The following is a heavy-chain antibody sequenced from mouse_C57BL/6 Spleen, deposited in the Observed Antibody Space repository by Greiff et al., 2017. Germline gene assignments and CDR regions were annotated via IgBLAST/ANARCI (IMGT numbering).Heavy chain of an antibody. CDR2: IDPEAGGT. V-gene: IGHV1-15*01. CDR1: GYTFTDYE. J-gene: IGHJ4*01. CDR3: TRERGREEAMMDY. Sequence: VKLVESGAELVRPGASVTLSCKASGYTFTDYEMHWVKQTPVHGLEWIGAIDPEAGGTAYNQKFKGKAILTADKSSSTAYMELRSLTSEDSAVYYCTRERGREEAMMDYGGQGTSVTVSS. D-gene: IGHD3-2*02.